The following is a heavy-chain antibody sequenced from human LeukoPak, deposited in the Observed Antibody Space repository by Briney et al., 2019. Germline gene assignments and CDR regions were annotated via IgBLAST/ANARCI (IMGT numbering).Heavy chain of an antibody. J-gene: IGHJ3*02. CDR3: ARDQPYYDSSGYDAFDI. CDR2: ISSSGSTI. D-gene: IGHD3-22*01. CDR1: GFTFSDYY. Sequence: GGSLRLSCAASGFTFSDYYMSWIRQAPGKGLEWVSYISSSGSTIYYADSVKGRFTISRDNAKNSLYLQMNSLRAEDTAVYYCARDQPYYDSSGYDAFDIWCQGTMVTVSS. V-gene: IGHV3-11*01.